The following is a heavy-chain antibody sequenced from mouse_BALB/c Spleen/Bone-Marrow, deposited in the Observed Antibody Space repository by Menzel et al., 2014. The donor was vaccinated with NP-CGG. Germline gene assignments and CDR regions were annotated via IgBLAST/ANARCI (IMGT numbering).Heavy chain of an antibody. D-gene: IGHD2-1*01. CDR3: ARGRPIYYGNLYAMDY. V-gene: IGHV5-17*02. CDR1: GFTFSSFG. Sequence: EVQVVESGGGLVQPGVSRKLSCAASGFTFSSFGMHWVRQAPEKGLEWVAYISSGSSTIYYADTVKGRFTISRDNPKNTLFLQMTSLRSEDTAMYYCARGRPIYYGNLYAMDYWGQGTSVTDS. CDR2: ISSGSSTI. J-gene: IGHJ4*01.